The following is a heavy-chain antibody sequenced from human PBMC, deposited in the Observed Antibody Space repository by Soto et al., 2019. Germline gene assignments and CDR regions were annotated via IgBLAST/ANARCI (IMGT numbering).Heavy chain of an antibody. V-gene: IGHV3-21*06. CDR2: ISSTTNYI. Sequence: GGSLRLSCAASGFTFTRYSMNRVRQAPGKGLEWVSSISSTTNYIYYGDSMKGRFTISRDNAKNSLYLEMNSLRAEDTAVYYCARESEDLTSNFDYWGQGTLVTVPS. CDR1: GFTFTRYS. J-gene: IGHJ4*02. CDR3: ARESEDLTSNFDY.